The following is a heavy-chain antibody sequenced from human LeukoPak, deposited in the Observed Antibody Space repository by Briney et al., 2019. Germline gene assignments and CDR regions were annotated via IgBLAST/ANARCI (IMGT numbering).Heavy chain of an antibody. CDR1: GYTFTSYG. D-gene: IGHD3-16*01. CDR2: ISAYNGNT. J-gene: IGHJ3*02. Sequence: ASVKASCKASGYTFTSYGISWVRQAPGQGLEWMGWISAYNGNTNYAQKLQGRVTITTDESTSTAYMELSSLRSEDTAVYYCARAFLGAFDIWGQGTMVTVSS. CDR3: ARAFLGAFDI. V-gene: IGHV1-18*01.